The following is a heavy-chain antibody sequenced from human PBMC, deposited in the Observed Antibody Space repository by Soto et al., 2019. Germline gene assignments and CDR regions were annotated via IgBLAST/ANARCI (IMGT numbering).Heavy chain of an antibody. Sequence: GGSLRLSCAAPGFTFDDYAMHWVRQAPGKGLEWVSLITWDGRRTYYADSVKGRFTISRDNSKNSLYLQMNSLRAEDTALYYCAKPYYYDTNGPPSDDWGQGTLVTVSS. D-gene: IGHD3-22*01. V-gene: IGHV3-43D*04. CDR1: GFTFDDYA. CDR2: ITWDGRRT. CDR3: AKPYYYDTNGPPSDD. J-gene: IGHJ4*02.